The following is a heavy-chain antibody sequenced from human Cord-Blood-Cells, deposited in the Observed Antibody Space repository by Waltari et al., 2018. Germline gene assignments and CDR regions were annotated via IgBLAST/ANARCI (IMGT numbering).Heavy chain of an antibody. CDR2: IYYSGGT. J-gene: IGHJ4*02. V-gene: IGHV4-39*01. Sequence: QLQLQESGPGLVKPSETLSLTCTVSGGSISSSIYYWGWIRHLPGKGLGWIGSIYYSGGTYYNPSLKSGVTISVDTSKNQFSLKLSSVTAADTAVYYCARSANDFWSGYYFDYWGQGTLVTVSS. D-gene: IGHD3-3*01. CDR1: GGSISSSIYY. CDR3: ARSANDFWSGYYFDY.